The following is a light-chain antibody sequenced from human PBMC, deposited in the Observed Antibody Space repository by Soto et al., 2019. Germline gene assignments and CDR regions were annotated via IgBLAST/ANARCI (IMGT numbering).Light chain of an antibody. CDR3: ATWDYDLNGVV. Sequence: QSVLTKPPSASGTPGQRVSIACFGGSSNIGSTAVDWYQQVPGMAPKLLIYSNDQRPSGVPDRFSGSKSGTSGSLVISGLQSEDEADYFCATWDYDLNGVVFGGGTQLTVL. V-gene: IGLV1-44*01. J-gene: IGLJ2*01. CDR2: SND. CDR1: SSNIGSTA.